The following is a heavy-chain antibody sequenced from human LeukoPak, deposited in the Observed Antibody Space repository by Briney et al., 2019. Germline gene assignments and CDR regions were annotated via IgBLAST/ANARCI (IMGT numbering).Heavy chain of an antibody. CDR2: IYTSGST. D-gene: IGHD3-22*01. V-gene: IGHV4-4*07. Sequence: ASETLSLTCTVSGGSISSYYWSWIRQPAGKGLEWIGRIYTSGSTNYNPSLKSRVTMSVDTSKNQFSLKLSSVTAADTAVYYCARENDSSGLYYFDYWGQGTLVTVSS. CDR1: GGSISSYY. J-gene: IGHJ4*02. CDR3: ARENDSSGLYYFDY.